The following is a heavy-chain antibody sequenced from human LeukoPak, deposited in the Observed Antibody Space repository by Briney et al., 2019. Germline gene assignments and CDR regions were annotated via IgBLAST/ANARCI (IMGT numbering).Heavy chain of an antibody. V-gene: IGHV3-7*04. D-gene: IGHD1-1*01. CDR2: INQDGREK. CDR3: ARVRGYYYFDY. J-gene: IGHJ4*02. CDR1: GFTFSTYW. Sequence: AGGSLRLSCAAFGFTFSTYWMTWVRQAPGKGLEWVANINQDGREKYYVDSVTGRFTISRDNAKNSLYLQVNSLRAEDTAVYYCARVRGYYYFDYWGQGALVTVSS.